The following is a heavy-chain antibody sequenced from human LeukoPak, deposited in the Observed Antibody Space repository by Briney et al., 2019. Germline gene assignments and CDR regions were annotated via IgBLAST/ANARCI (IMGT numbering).Heavy chain of an antibody. Sequence: ASVKVSCKASGYSFTNYGVSWVRQAPGQGLEWMGWISGYNGYTNYAQKFQFRVTMTTDTSTSTAYMELRSLTSDDTAVYYCARDKAVTTELTQYFHHWGQGTLVTVSS. CDR2: ISGYNGYT. J-gene: IGHJ1*01. CDR3: ARDKAVTTELTQYFHH. D-gene: IGHD4-11*01. V-gene: IGHV1-18*01. CDR1: GYSFTNYG.